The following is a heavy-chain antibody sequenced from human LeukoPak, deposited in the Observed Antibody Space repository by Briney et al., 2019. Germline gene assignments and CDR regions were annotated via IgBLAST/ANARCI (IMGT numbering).Heavy chain of an antibody. CDR3: ARRERESGDFDY. V-gene: IGHV5-51*01. CDR1: GYSFTSYW. CDR2: IYPGDSDT. D-gene: IGHD1-1*01. J-gene: IGHJ4*02. Sequence: GESLKISCKGSGYSFTSYWIGLVRQMPGKGLEGMGIIYPGDSDTRYSPSFQGQVTISADKYISTAYLQWSSLKASDTAMYYCARRERESGDFDYWGQGTLVTVSS.